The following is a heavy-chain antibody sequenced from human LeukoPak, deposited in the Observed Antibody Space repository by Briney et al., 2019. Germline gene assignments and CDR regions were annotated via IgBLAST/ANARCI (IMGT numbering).Heavy chain of an antibody. CDR1: GGSISSSSYY. CDR2: IYTSGST. D-gene: IGHD6-13*01. V-gene: IGHV4-61*05. J-gene: IGHJ6*03. Sequence: SETLSLTCTVSGGSISSSSYYWGWIRQPPGKGLEWIGRIYTSGSTNYNPSLKSRVTMSVDTSKNQFSLKLSSVTAADTAVYYCARTTEAHSWRTRYYDYYMDVWGKGTTVTVSS. CDR3: ARTTEAHSWRTRYYDYYMDV.